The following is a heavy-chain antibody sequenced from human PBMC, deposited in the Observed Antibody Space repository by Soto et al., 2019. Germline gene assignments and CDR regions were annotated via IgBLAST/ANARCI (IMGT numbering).Heavy chain of an antibody. J-gene: IGHJ6*02. Sequence: QVQLQESGPGLVKPSQTLSLTCTVSGGSISSGDYYWNWIRQPPGKGLEWIGYIYYSGSTFYNPSLKRRLNLSGDMPTSQFPLKLSSVTAADTAVDYCARDFGPYYYDSSGFNGAYCYAMDVWGQGTTVTVSS. V-gene: IGHV4-30-4*01. CDR1: GGSISSGDYY. CDR3: ARDFGPYYYDSSGFNGAYCYAMDV. D-gene: IGHD3-22*01. CDR2: IYYSGST.